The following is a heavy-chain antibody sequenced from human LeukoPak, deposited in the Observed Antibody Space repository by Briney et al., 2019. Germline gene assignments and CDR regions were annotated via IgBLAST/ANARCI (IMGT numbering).Heavy chain of an antibody. J-gene: IGHJ3*02. V-gene: IGHV4-39*07. Sequence: ASETLSLTCIISGASISSSAYYWGWIRQPPGKGLEWIGTIYYSGNTYYNPSLQSRVTISVDTSKNQFSLKLSSVTAADTAVYYCARSPLEIVVVTARAFDIWGQGAMVTVSS. CDR2: IYYSGNT. CDR1: GASISSSAYY. D-gene: IGHD2-21*02. CDR3: ARSPLEIVVVTARAFDI.